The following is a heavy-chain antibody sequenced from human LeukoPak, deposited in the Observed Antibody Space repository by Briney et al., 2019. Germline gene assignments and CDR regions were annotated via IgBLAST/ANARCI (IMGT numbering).Heavy chain of an antibody. J-gene: IGHJ5*02. CDR1: GDSVSNDNAV. V-gene: IGHV6-1*01. D-gene: IGHD5-24*01. CDR2: TYYRSRWNY. Sequence: SQTLSLTCAISGDSVSNDNAVWNWIRQSPSRGLEWQGRTYYRSRWNYDYAGSVKGRVTINPDTSKNQFSLQLNSVAPEDTALYYCARGLMATGFDPWGQGTLVTVSS. CDR3: ARGLMATGFDP.